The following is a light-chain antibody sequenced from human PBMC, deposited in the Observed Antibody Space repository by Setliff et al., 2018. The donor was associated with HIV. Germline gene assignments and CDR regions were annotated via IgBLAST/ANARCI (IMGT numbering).Light chain of an antibody. CDR2: EVT. V-gene: IGLV2-23*02. CDR1: SSDVGNYNL. J-gene: IGLJ1*01. Sequence: QSVLTQPASVSGSPGQSITISCTGTSSDVGNYNLVSWYQQHPGKAPKIMIYEVTKRPSGVSDRFSGSKSGNTASHTISWLQADDEADYYCCSYASYSTYVFGSGTKVTVL. CDR3: CSYASYSTYV.